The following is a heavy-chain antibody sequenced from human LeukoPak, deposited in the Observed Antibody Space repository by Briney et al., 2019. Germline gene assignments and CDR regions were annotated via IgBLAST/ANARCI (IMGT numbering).Heavy chain of an antibody. J-gene: IGHJ2*01. CDR1: GYTFTGYH. CDR2: INPNSGGT. CDR3: ATRDLNCGGDCYDWYFDL. D-gene: IGHD2-21*02. V-gene: IGHV1-2*06. Sequence: GASVMVSCKASGYTFTGYHMHWVRQAPGQGLEWMGRINPNSGGTNYAQKFQGRVTMTRDTSISTAYMELSRLRSDDTAVYYCATRDLNCGGDCYDWYFDLWGRGTLVTVSS.